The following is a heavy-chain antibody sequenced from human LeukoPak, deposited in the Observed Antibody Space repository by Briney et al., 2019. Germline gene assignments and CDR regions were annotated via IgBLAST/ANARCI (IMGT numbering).Heavy chain of an antibody. Sequence: PSETLSLTCAVYGGSFSGYYWSWIRQPPGKGLEWVGEINHSGSTNYNPSLKSRVTISVDTSKNQFSLKLSSVTAADTAVYYCARGSNIVVVPAATRRFMDVWGKGTTVTVSS. CDR2: INHSGST. J-gene: IGHJ6*03. CDR3: ARGSNIVVVPAATRRFMDV. CDR1: GGSFSGYY. V-gene: IGHV4-34*01. D-gene: IGHD2-2*01.